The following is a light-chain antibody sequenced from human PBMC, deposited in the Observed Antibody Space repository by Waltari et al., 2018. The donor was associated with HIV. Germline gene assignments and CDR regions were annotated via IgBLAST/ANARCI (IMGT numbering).Light chain of an antibody. V-gene: IGLV2-14*01. CDR2: EVS. J-gene: IGLJ1*01. CDR3: SSYTSSSTLYV. Sequence: QSALTQPASVSGSSGQSITISCTGTSSDVGGYNYVSWYQQHPVKAPKLMIYEVSNRPSGVSNRFSGSKSGNTASLTISGLQAEDEADYYCSSYTSSSTLYVFGTGTKVTVL. CDR1: SSDVGGYNY.